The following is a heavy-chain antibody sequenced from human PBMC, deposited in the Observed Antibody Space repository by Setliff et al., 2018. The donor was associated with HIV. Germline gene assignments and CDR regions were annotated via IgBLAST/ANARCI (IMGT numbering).Heavy chain of an antibody. J-gene: IGHJ3*02. V-gene: IGHV3-48*03. D-gene: IGHD5-18*01. CDR3: AKMHTAMDPDTFDI. CDR1: GFTFSSYE. CDR2: INSDGTTI. Sequence: GGSLRLSCVASGFTFSSYEMNWVRQAPGKGLEWVSYINSDGTTIFQADSVKGRFTISRDNAKNSLYLQMNSLRVEDTSIYYCAKMHTAMDPDTFDIWGQGTMVTVSS.